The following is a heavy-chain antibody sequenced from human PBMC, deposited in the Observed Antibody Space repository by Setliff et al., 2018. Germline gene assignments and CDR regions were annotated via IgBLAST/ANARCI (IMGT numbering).Heavy chain of an antibody. CDR2: ISAYNGDT. J-gene: IGHJ4*01. CDR1: GYSFTSYY. D-gene: IGHD2-8*01. V-gene: IGHV1-18*04. CDR3: LRLVRYCSRTACQRTSGDEV. Sequence: AASVKVSCKASGYSFTSYYMYWVRQAPGQGLEWMGWISAYNGDTTYTQNLQGIVTLTTDTSTNMAYLDLRGLRLDDKAIYFCLRLVRYCSRTACQRTSGDEVWGQGTLVTVSS.